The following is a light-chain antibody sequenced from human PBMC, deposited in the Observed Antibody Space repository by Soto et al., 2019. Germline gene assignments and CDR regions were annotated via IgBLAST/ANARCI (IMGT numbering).Light chain of an antibody. CDR3: QQYGTSPIA. CDR1: QSVGSNF. V-gene: IGKV3-20*01. CDR2: VAS. Sequence: ELVLMQSPGTLSLSPGERATLSCRASQSVGSNFLAWYQQKPGQAPRLLINVASSRATGIPDRFSGSGSGTDFTLTISRLEPEDFAVYYCQQYGTSPIAFGQGTRLEIK. J-gene: IGKJ5*01.